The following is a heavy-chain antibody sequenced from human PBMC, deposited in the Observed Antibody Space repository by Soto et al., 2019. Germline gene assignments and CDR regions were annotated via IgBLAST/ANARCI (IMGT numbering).Heavy chain of an antibody. CDR3: ARERRIRYCRGGSCYNYYYYYMDV. Sequence: QVQLVQSGAEVKKPGASVKVSCKASGYTFTSYAMHWVRQAPGQRLGWMGWINAGNGNTKYSQKFQGRVTITRETSASTAYMELSSLRSEDTAVYYCARERRIRYCRGGSCYNYYYYYMDVWGKGTTVTGSS. D-gene: IGHD2-15*01. V-gene: IGHV1-3*01. J-gene: IGHJ6*03. CDR1: GYTFTSYA. CDR2: INAGNGNT.